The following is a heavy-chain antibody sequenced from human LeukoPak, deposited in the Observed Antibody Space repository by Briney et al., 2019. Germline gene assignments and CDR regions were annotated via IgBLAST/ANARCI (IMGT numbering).Heavy chain of an antibody. CDR2: IYYSGST. D-gene: IGHD4-23*01. V-gene: IGHV4-31*03. CDR3: ARSLGSTVVTPYYYYGMDV. Sequence: TSETLSLTCTVSGGSISSGGYYWGWIRQHPGKGLEWIGYIYYSGSTYYNPSLKSRVTISVDTSKNQFSLKLSSVTAADTAVYYCARSLGSTVVTPYYYYGMDVWGQGTTVTVSS. CDR1: GGSISSGGYY. J-gene: IGHJ6*02.